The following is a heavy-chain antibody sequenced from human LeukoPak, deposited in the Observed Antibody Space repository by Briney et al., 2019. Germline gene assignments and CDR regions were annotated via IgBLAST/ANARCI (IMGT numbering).Heavy chain of an antibody. D-gene: IGHD2/OR15-2a*01. CDR1: GFTFSSNA. CDR2: ISGSGDSS. J-gene: IGHJ4*02. Sequence: GGSLRLSCAASGFTFSSNAMSWVRQAPGKGLEWVSCISGSGDSSHYADSVKGRFTISRDNSKNTLYLQMNSLRAEDTAVYYCAKQVSCDTTACYSGMPPDYWGQGTLVTVSS. CDR3: AKQVSCDTTACYSGMPPDY. V-gene: IGHV3-23*01.